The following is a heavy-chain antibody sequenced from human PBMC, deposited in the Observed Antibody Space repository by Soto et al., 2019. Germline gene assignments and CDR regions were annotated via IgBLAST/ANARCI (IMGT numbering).Heavy chain of an antibody. D-gene: IGHD3-10*01. Sequence: GGSLRLSCAASGFTFSSYSMSWVRQAPGKGLEWVSGFRTGGDDGTTYYADSVKGRFTISRDNSKNTLFLQMNSLRAEDTAIYYCAKKVNSGPGSQYFDYWGQGTLVTVS. CDR2: FRTGGDDGTT. V-gene: IGHV3-23*01. CDR1: GFTFSSYS. CDR3: AKKVNSGPGSQYFDY. J-gene: IGHJ4*02.